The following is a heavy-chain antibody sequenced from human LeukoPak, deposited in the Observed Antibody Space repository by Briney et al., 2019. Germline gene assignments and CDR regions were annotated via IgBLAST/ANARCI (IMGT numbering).Heavy chain of an antibody. D-gene: IGHD3-9*01. CDR1: GFTFTNYA. V-gene: IGHV3-23*01. J-gene: IGHJ4*02. CDR2: IVGSGVST. Sequence: GGSLRLSCAASGFTFTNYAMSWVRQAPGKGLEWVSAIVGSGVSTYYADSVKGRFTISRDNSKDTLYLQMNSLRAEDTAVYYCAKWGVYDVLAGYYDSDYWGQGTRVTVSS. CDR3: AKWGVYDVLAGYYDSDY.